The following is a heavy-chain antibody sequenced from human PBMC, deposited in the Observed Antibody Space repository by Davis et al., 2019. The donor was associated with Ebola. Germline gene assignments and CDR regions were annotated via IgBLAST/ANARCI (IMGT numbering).Heavy chain of an antibody. CDR1: GYTFTSYG. D-gene: IGHD2-15*01. Sequence: ASVKVSCKASGYTFTSYGISWVRQAPGQGLEWMGIINPSGGSTSYAQKFQGRVTMTRDTSTSTVYMELSSLRSEDTAVYYCARDGGILGSLDVWGQGTTVTVSS. CDR3: ARDGGILGSLDV. CDR2: INPSGGST. V-gene: IGHV1-46*01. J-gene: IGHJ6*02.